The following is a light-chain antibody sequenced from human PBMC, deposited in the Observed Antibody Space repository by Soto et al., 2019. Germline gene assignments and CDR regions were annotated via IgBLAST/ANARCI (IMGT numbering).Light chain of an antibody. V-gene: IGKV3-20*01. CDR2: GAS. CDR3: QQYGSSRPT. Sequence: EIVLTQSPCTLSLSPGERATLSCRASQSVRSTYLAWYQQKPGQAPRLLIYGASSRATGIPDRFSGSGSGTDFTLTISRLEPEDFAVYYCQQYGSSRPTFGQGTKVDIK. J-gene: IGKJ1*01. CDR1: QSVRSTY.